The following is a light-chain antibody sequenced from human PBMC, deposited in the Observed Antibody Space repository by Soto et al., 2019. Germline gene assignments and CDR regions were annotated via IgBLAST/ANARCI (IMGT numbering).Light chain of an antibody. CDR3: CSYTSSSTPWV. J-gene: IGLJ1*01. CDR1: SSDVGGYNY. Sequence: QSALTQPASVSGSPGQSITISCTGTSSDVGGYNYVSWYQQHPGKAPKLIIYDVIDRPSGISSRFSASKSGNTASLTISGLQAEDEADYYCCSYTSSSTPWVFGTGTKVTVL. V-gene: IGLV2-14*03. CDR2: DVI.